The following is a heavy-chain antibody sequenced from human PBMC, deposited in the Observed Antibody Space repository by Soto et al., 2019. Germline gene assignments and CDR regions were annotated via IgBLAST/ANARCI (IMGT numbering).Heavy chain of an antibody. J-gene: IGHJ6*02. V-gene: IGHV3-23*01. CDR2: FSGSGDNT. CDR1: GFTFSSYP. D-gene: IGHD3-9*01. Sequence: EVQLLESGGGLVQPGGSLRLSCAASGFTFSSYPMSWVRQAPGKGLEWVSSFSGSGDNTDYADSVKGRFTISRDNSKNPLYMQRNSLRAEDTAVYYCAKDRYDILTGYPIQYGMDVWGQGTTVTVSS. CDR3: AKDRYDILTGYPIQYGMDV.